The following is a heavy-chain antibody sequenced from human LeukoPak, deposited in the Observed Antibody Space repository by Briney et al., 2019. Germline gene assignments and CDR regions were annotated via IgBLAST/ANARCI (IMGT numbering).Heavy chain of an antibody. CDR2: IYPGDSNT. J-gene: IGHJ4*02. V-gene: IGHV5-51*01. Sequence: AESLKISCKGAGYIITNYWIGWGRQLAGKGLEWRGIIYPGDSNTRYNPSFQGHVTISADKSISTAFLQWSRLKASDTAMYYCSSIAVPGGNYWGQGTLVTVSS. D-gene: IGHD6-19*01. CDR1: GYIITNYW. CDR3: SSIAVPGGNY.